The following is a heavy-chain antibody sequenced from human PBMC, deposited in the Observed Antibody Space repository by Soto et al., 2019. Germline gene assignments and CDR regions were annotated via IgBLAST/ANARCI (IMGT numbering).Heavy chain of an antibody. V-gene: IGHV3-23*01. CDR3: AKVILGAMDF. CDR1: GFTFSSYG. CDR2: SGATGAGT. D-gene: IGHD7-27*01. Sequence: LRLSCAASGFTFSSYGMTWVRQAPGKGLEGVSFSGATGAGTYYADSVKGRFTISRDNSRDTLYLQMNTLRADDTAVYYCAKVILGAMDFWGQGTLVTVSS. J-gene: IGHJ6*02.